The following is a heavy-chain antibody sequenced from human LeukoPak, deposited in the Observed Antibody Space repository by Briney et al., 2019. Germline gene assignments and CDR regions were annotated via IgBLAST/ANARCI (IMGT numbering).Heavy chain of an antibody. Sequence: GASVKVSCKASGGTFSSYAISWVRQAPGQGLEWMGGIIPIFGTANYAQKFQGRVTITADESTSTAYMELSSLRSEDTAVYYCAREELSGYYYGNWFDPWGQGTLVTVSS. CDR3: AREELSGYYYGNWFDP. CDR1: GGTFSSYA. D-gene: IGHD3-22*01. V-gene: IGHV1-69*01. CDR2: IIPIFGTA. J-gene: IGHJ5*02.